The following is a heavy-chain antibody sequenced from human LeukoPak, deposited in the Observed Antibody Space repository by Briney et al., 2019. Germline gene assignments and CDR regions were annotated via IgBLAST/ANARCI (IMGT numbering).Heavy chain of an antibody. Sequence: SETLSLTCAVYNGSFSGYYWSWIRQPPGKGLEWLGEINHRGRTYYNPSLLSRVTISVDTSKNQFSLKLSSVTAADTAVYYCARGRCSSTSCYANYYYMDVWGKGTTVTVSS. CDR3: ARGRCSSTSCYANYYYMDV. CDR1: NGSFSGYY. V-gene: IGHV4-34*01. CDR2: INHRGRT. J-gene: IGHJ6*03. D-gene: IGHD2-2*01.